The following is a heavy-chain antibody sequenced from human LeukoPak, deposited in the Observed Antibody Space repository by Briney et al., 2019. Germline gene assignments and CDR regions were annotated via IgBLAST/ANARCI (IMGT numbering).Heavy chain of an antibody. J-gene: IGHJ3*02. CDR2: IYYSGST. CDR1: GGSISSYY. Sequence: SETLSLTCTVSGGSISSYYWSWIRQPPGKGLEWIGYIYYSGSTNYDPSLKSRVTISVDTSKNQFSLKLSSVTAADTAVYYCARDAVAFDIWGQGTMVTVSS. V-gene: IGHV4-59*12. CDR3: ARDAVAFDI.